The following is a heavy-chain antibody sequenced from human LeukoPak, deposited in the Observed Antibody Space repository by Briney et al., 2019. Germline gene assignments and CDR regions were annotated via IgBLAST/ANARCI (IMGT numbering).Heavy chain of an antibody. D-gene: IGHD3-22*01. CDR1: GGSISSGSYY. CDR3: ARHLYYYDSSGYYYY. J-gene: IGHJ4*02. Sequence: PSETLSLTCTVSGGSISSGSYYWSWIRQPAGKGLEWIGYIYYSGSTNYNPSLKSRVTISVDTSKNQFSLKLSSVTAADTAVYYCARHLYYYDSSGYYYYWGQGTLVTVSS. CDR2: IYYSGST. V-gene: IGHV4-61*10.